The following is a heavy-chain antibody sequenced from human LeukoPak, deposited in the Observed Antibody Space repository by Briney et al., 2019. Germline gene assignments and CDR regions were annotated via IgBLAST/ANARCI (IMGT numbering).Heavy chain of an antibody. CDR2: ISSTGVI. CDR1: GFTFSDYP. D-gene: IGHD7-27*01. CDR3: ARDHNWGFDY. J-gene: IGHJ4*02. V-gene: IGHV3-69-1*01. Sequence: GGSLRLSCAASGFTFSDYPMNWVRQSPGKGLEWVSYISSTGVIYYADSVRGRFSISRDNAMNSVYMQMNSLRAEDTALYYCARDHNWGFDYWGRGTLVTVSS.